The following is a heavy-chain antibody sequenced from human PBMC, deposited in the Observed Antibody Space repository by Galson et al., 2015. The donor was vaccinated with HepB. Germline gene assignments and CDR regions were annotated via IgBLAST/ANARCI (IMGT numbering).Heavy chain of an antibody. V-gene: IGHV2-5*02. CDR1: GFSLSTSGVG. CDR2: IYWDDDK. Sequence: PALVKPTQTLTLTCTFSGFSLSTSGVGVGWIRQPPGKALEWLALIYWDDDKRYSPSLKSRLTITKDTSKNQVVLTMTNMDPVDTATYYCAHGGVRYGLNWFDPWGQGTLVTVSS. J-gene: IGHJ5*02. D-gene: IGHD3-16*01. CDR3: AHGGVRYGLNWFDP.